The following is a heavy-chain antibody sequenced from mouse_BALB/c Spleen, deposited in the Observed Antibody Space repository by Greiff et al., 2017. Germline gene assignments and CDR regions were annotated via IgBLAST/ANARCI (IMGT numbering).Heavy chain of an antibody. Sequence: EVQVVESGGGLVKPGGSLKLSCAASGFTFSSYAMSWVRQTPEKRLEWVATISSGGSYTYYPDSVKGRFTISRDNAKNTLYLQMSSLRSEDTAMYYCARHGSDDYDGAWFAYWGQGTLVTVSA. CDR1: GFTFSSYA. V-gene: IGHV5-9-3*01. J-gene: IGHJ3*01. CDR3: ARHGSDDYDGAWFAY. CDR2: ISSGGSYT. D-gene: IGHD2-4*01.